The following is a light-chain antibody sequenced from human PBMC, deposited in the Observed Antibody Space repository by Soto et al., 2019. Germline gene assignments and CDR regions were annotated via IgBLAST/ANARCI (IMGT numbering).Light chain of an antibody. CDR1: QSISSW. J-gene: IGKJ1*01. CDR3: QQFNNYPWT. V-gene: IGKV1-5*03. Sequence: DIQMTQSPSTLSASVGDRVTITCRASQSISSWLVWYQQKPGKAPKLLIYKASSLESGVPSRFSGSGSGTEFALIISILQPDDVATYYCQQFNNYPWTFGQGTRVEIK. CDR2: KAS.